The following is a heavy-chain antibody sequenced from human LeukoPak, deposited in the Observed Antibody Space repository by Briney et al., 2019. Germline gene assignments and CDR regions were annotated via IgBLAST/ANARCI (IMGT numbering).Heavy chain of an antibody. D-gene: IGHD3-10*01. CDR1: GGSISSYY. V-gene: IGHV4-59*01. CDR3: ARHARFGELLPYYFDY. Sequence: SETLSLTCTVSGGSISSYYWSWIRQPPGKGLEWIGYIYYSGSTNYNPSLKSRVTISVDTSKNQFSLKLSSVTAADTAVYYCARHARFGELLPYYFDYWGQGTLVTVSS. J-gene: IGHJ4*02. CDR2: IYYSGST.